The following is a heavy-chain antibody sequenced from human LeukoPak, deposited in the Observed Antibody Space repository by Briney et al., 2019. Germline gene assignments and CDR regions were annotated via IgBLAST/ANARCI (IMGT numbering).Heavy chain of an antibody. V-gene: IGHV3-64*04. J-gene: IGHJ4*02. CDR2: ISSNRGST. Sequence: GGSLRLSCSASVFTFSIYAMHCVPQAPGKGLEHVSAISSNRGSTYYTDSVKGRFTISRDNSKNTLYLQMNSLRAEGTAVYYCAKVDCSGGSCFPDYWGQGTLVTVSS. CDR3: AKVDCSGGSCFPDY. CDR1: VFTFSIYA. D-gene: IGHD2-15*01.